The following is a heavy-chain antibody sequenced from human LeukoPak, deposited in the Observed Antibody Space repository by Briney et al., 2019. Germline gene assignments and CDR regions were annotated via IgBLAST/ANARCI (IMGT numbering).Heavy chain of an antibody. CDR3: ARDRIVLVTATFDN. CDR2: ITGSGNSI. D-gene: IGHD2-21*02. V-gene: IGHV3-21*01. Sequence: PGGSLRLSCAASGFTFSRYNMNWLRQAPGKGLEWVSSITGSGNSIYYADSVKGRFTISRDNTKNSLFLQMNSLRAGDSAVYYCARDRIVLVTATFDNWGQGIQVTVSS. CDR1: GFTFSRYN. J-gene: IGHJ4*02.